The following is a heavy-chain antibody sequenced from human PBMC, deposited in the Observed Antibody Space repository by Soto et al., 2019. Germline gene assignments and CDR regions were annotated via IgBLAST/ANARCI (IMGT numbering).Heavy chain of an antibody. CDR1: GYTFTSYA. D-gene: IGHD4-17*01. Sequence: GSVKGSCKASGYTFTSYAIHWVRQAPGQKLEWMGWINAGNGNTKYSQKFQGRVTITRDTSASTAYMELSRLRSDDTAVYYCARDRTTVTNLSYYYGMDVWGQGTTVTVSS. CDR3: ARDRTTVTNLSYYYGMDV. V-gene: IGHV1-3*01. J-gene: IGHJ6*02. CDR2: INAGNGNT.